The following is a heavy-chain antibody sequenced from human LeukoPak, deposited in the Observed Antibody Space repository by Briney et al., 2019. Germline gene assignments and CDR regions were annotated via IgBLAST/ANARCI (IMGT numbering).Heavy chain of an antibody. D-gene: IGHD2/OR15-2a*01. CDR3: AKPLLTTARGRGRVFDI. V-gene: IGHV3-30-3*01. CDR2: ISYDGSNK. CDR1: GFTFSSYA. Sequence: GGSLRLSCAASGFTFSSYAMHWVRQAPGKGLEWVAVISYDGSNKYYADPVKGRFTISRDNSKNTLYLQVNSLRAEDTAEYYCAKPLLTTARGRGRVFDIWAKGTMVTVSS. J-gene: IGHJ3*02.